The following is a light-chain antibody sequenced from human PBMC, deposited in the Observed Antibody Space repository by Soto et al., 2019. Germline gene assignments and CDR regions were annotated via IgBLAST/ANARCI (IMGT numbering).Light chain of an antibody. Sequence: DIRMTQSPATLSASVGDRVTITCRASQTIGGWLAWYQQKPGKAPKLLISEVSSLESAVPPRFSGSGSGAEFTLLISSLQPDDFATYYCQQYDSYPYTFGQGTKLEI. CDR2: EVS. J-gene: IGKJ2*01. V-gene: IGKV1-5*01. CDR1: QTIGGW. CDR3: QQYDSYPYT.